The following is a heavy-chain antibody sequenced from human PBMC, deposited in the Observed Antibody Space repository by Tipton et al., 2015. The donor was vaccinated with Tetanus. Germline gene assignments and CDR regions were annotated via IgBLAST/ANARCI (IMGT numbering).Heavy chain of an antibody. CDR1: GYYLTNYG. V-gene: IGHV1-18*01. CDR3: ARVQEQRIYYYGMDV. J-gene: IGHJ6*02. Sequence: QLVQSGAEVRKPGASVRVSCTLSGYYLTNYGISWVRQAPGQGLEWMGWISAYNGKTKYAQRLQGRVTMTTDRSASTAYMDLRRLRSDDTAVYYCARVQEQRIYYYGMDVWGQGTTVTVSS. CDR2: ISAYNGKT. D-gene: IGHD6-25*01.